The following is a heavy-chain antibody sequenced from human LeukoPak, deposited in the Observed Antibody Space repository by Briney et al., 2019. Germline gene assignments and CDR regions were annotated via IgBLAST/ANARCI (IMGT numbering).Heavy chain of an antibody. CDR3: VKDRHFYYSSGSLFDY. V-gene: IGHV3-64D*06. D-gene: IGHD3-10*01. CDR2: ISSNGGST. CDR1: GFTLNCNA. Sequence: GGSLRRSYSDSGFTLNCNAVDWVQQAPGKGLEYVSVISSNGGSTNYADSVKGRFTISRDNSKNTLYLQMSSLRAEDTAVYYCVKDRHFYYSSGSLFDYWGQATLVTVSS. J-gene: IGHJ4*02.